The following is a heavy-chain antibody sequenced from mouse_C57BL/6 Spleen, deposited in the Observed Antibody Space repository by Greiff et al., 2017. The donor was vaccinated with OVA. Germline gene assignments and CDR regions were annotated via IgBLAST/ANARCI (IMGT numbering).Heavy chain of an antibody. V-gene: IGHV1-55*01. CDR1: GYTFTSYW. Sequence: QVQLQQPGAELVKPGASVKMSCKASGYTFTSYWITWVQQRPGQGLEWIGDIYPGSGSTNYNEKFKSKATLTVDTSSSTAYMQLSSLTSEYSAVYNSARPYYGSTWFAYWGQGTLVTVSA. J-gene: IGHJ3*01. CDR2: IYPGSGST. D-gene: IGHD1-1*01. CDR3: ARPYYGSTWFAY.